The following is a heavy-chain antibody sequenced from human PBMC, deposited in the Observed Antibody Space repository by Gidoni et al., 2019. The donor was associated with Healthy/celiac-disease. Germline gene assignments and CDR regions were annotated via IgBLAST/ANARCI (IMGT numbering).Heavy chain of an antibody. D-gene: IGHD4-17*01. Sequence: EVQLVESGGGLIQPGGSLRLSCAASGLTVSRNYMSWVRQAPGKGLGWVSVIYSGGSTYYADSVKGRFTISRDNSKNTLYLQMNSLRAEDTAVYYCATVSLDYYYGMDVWGQGTTVTVSS. J-gene: IGHJ6*02. V-gene: IGHV3-53*01. CDR2: IYSGGST. CDR1: GLTVSRNY. CDR3: ATVSLDYYYGMDV.